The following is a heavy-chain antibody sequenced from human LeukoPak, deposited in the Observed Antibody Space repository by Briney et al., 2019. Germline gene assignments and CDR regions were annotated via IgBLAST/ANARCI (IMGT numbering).Heavy chain of an antibody. Sequence: GKSLRLSCAASGFTFSTYGMHWVRQAPGKGLEYVSAISSNGGSTYYADSVKGRFTISRDNSKNTLYLQMSSLRAEDTAVYYCVKPFTKIVVVITGFDYWGKGTLVTVSS. CDR3: VKPFTKIVVVITGFDY. D-gene: IGHD3-22*01. CDR1: GFTFSTYG. CDR2: ISSNGGST. J-gene: IGHJ4*02. V-gene: IGHV3-64D*06.